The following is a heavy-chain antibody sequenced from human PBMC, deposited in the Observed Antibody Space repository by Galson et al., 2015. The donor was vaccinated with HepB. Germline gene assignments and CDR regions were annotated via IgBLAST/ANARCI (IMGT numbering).Heavy chain of an antibody. J-gene: IGHJ6*02. V-gene: IGHV4-59*01. D-gene: IGHD3-22*01. CDR3: ARGRNYYDSCGYY. CDR1: GGSISSYY. CDR2: IYYSGST. Sequence: ETLSLTCTVSGGSISSYYWSWIRQPPGKGLEWIGYIYYSGSTNYNPSLKSRVTISVDTSKNQFSLKLSSVTAADTAVYYCARGRNYYDSCGYYWGQGTTVTVSS.